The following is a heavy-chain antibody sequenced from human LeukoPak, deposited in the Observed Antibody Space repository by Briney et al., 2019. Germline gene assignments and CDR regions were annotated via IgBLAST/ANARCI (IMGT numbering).Heavy chain of an antibody. Sequence: PGRSLGLSCAASGFTFSNYGMHWVRQAPGEGLEWVAVISYDGSNKYYADSVKGRFTISRDNSKNTLYLQMNSLRVEDTAVYYCAKRGEAPFDYWGQGTLVTVSS. CDR1: GFTFSNYG. V-gene: IGHV3-30*18. D-gene: IGHD3-10*01. CDR2: ISYDGSNK. J-gene: IGHJ4*02. CDR3: AKRGEAPFDY.